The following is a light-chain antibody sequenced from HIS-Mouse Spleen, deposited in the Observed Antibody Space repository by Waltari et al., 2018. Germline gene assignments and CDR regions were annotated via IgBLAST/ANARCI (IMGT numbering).Light chain of an antibody. Sequence: QSALTQPASVSGSPGQSITISCTGTSSDVWRYNLVSWYQQPPGKAPQLMIYEGSKRPSGVSNRFSGSKSGNTASLTISGLQAEDEADYYCCSYAGSSTFGVFGGGTKLTVL. CDR1: SSDVWRYNL. CDR2: EGS. CDR3: CSYAGSSTFGV. V-gene: IGLV2-23*03. J-gene: IGLJ3*02.